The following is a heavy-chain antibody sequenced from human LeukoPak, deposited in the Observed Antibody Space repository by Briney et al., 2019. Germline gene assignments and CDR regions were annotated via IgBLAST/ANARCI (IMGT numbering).Heavy chain of an antibody. D-gene: IGHD2-21*02. CDR3: ARTYCGGDCYDYFDY. CDR1: GYTFTGYY. Sequence: GSVKVSCKASGYTFTGYYMHWVRQAPGQGLEWMGWINPNSGGTNYAQKFQGRVTMTRDTSISTAYMELSRLRSDDTAVYYCARTYCGGDCYDYFDYWGQGTLVTVSS. CDR2: INPNSGGT. V-gene: IGHV1-2*02. J-gene: IGHJ4*02.